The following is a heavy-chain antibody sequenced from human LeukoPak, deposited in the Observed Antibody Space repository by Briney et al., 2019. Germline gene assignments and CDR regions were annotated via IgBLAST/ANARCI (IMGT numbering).Heavy chain of an antibody. CDR3: AKDLNSPLNYFDY. CDR2: IRYDGSKT. D-gene: IGHD1/OR15-1a*01. Sequence: GGSLRLSCAASGFTFSTYGIHWARQAPGKGLEGVAFIRYDGSKTNYADSVKGRFTISRDNSKNTLYLQMNSLRAEDTAVYYCAKDLNSPLNYFDYWGQGTLVTVSS. V-gene: IGHV3-30*02. CDR1: GFTFSTYG. J-gene: IGHJ4*02.